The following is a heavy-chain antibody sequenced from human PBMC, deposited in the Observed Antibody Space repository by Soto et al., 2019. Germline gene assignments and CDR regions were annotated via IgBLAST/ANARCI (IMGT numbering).Heavy chain of an antibody. CDR3: ARVLSGYYNSGAFDI. Sequence: QVQLQESGPGLVRPSQTLSLTCTVSGGSISSGGYYWSWIRQHPGKGLEWIGYIYYSGSTYYNPSLKSRVTISVDTSKNQFSLKLSSVTAADTAVYYCARVLSGYYNSGAFDIWGQGTMVTVSS. CDR2: IYYSGST. D-gene: IGHD3-22*01. V-gene: IGHV4-31*03. J-gene: IGHJ3*02. CDR1: GGSISSGGYY.